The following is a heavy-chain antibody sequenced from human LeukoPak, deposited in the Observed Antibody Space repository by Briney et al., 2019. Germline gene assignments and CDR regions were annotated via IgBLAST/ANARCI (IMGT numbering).Heavy chain of an antibody. D-gene: IGHD6-13*01. CDR1: GFIFSSYA. J-gene: IGHJ4*02. CDR3: AKKAAAGTFSRGYFDH. Sequence: PGGSLRLSCAASGFIFSSYAMNWVRQAPGKGLEWVSGISGSGGSTYYADSVKGRFTISRDNSKNTLYLQMNSLRAEDTAVYYCAKKAAAGTFSRGYFDHWGQGTLVTVSS. CDR2: ISGSGGST. V-gene: IGHV3-23*01.